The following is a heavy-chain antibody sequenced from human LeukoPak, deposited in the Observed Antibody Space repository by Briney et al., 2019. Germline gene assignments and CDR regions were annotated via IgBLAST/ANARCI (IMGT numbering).Heavy chain of an antibody. CDR3: ASDYGDSPSYYYGMDV. CDR2: ISGSGSGGST. V-gene: IGHV3-23*01. Sequence: GGSLRLSCAASGFTFSSYAMSWVRQAPGKGLEWVSTISGSGSGGSTYYADSVKGRFTISRDHSKNTLYLQMNSLRAEDTAVYYCASDYGDSPSYYYGMDVWGKGTTVTVSS. J-gene: IGHJ6*04. D-gene: IGHD4-17*01. CDR1: GFTFSSYA.